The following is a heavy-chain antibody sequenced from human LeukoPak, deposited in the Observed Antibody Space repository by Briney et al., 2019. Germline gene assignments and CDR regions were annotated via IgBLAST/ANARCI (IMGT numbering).Heavy chain of an antibody. J-gene: IGHJ3*02. D-gene: IGHD2-2*01. CDR1: GSSFTSYW. V-gene: IGHV5-51*01. CDR3: ARNFVPAAKYVAFDI. Sequence: GVSLKISSKGSGSSFTSYWIGWVRPMPGKGMEWMGIIYPGDSDTRYSPSFQGQVTISADKSITTAYLQWSSLKASDTAMYYCARNFVPAAKYVAFDIWGQGTMATVSS. CDR2: IYPGDSDT.